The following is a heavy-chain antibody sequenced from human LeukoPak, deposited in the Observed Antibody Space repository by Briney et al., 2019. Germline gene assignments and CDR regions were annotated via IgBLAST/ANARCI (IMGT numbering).Heavy chain of an antibody. CDR1: GYTFTSYG. D-gene: IGHD2-21*02. J-gene: IGHJ5*02. CDR2: ISAYNGNT. CDR3: ARRLKVTQCFDP. V-gene: IGHV1-18*01. Sequence: ASVKVSCKASGYTFTSYGISWVRQAPGQGLEWMGWISAYNGNTNYAQKLQGRVTMTTDASTSTAYMELSRLRSDDTAVYYCARRLKVTQCFDPWGQGTLVTVSS.